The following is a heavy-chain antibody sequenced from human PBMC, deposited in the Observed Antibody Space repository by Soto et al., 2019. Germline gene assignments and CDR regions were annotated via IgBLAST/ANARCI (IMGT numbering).Heavy chain of an antibody. Sequence: RASVKVSCKASGYTFTGYYMHWVRQAPGQGLEWMGWINPNSGGTNYAQKFQGWVTMTRDTSISTAYMELSRLRSDDTAVYYCARGGHYYDSSGYYPTGAFDIWGQGTMVTVSS. CDR2: INPNSGGT. CDR3: ARGGHYYDSSGYYPTGAFDI. J-gene: IGHJ3*02. CDR1: GYTFTGYY. V-gene: IGHV1-2*04. D-gene: IGHD3-22*01.